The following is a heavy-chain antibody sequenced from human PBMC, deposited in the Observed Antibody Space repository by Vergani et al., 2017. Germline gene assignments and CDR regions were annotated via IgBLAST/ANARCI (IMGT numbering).Heavy chain of an antibody. D-gene: IGHD6-19*01. CDR3: ASYSSGWYYFDY. Sequence: EVQLVESGGGLIQPGGSLRLSCAASGFTVSSNYMSWVRQAPGKGLECVSSISSSSSYIYYAESVKGRFTISRDNAKNSLYLQMNSLRAEDTAVYYCASYSSGWYYFDYWGQGTLVTVSS. CDR2: ISSSSSYI. V-gene: IGHV3-21*01. J-gene: IGHJ4*02. CDR1: GFTVSSNY.